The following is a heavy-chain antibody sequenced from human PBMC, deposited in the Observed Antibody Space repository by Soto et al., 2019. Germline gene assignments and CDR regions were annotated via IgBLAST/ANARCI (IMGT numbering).Heavy chain of an antibody. CDR3: ATWVPRVDY. D-gene: IGHD3-10*01. CDR1: GFTFSSYG. J-gene: IGHJ4*02. V-gene: IGHV3-33*01. CDR2: IWYDGRNK. Sequence: GGPLRLSCAASGFTFSSYGMHWVRQAPGKGLEWVAVIWYDGRNKYYADSVKGRFTISRDNSKNTLYLQMNSLRAEDAAVYYCATWVPRVDYWSQGTLVTVSS.